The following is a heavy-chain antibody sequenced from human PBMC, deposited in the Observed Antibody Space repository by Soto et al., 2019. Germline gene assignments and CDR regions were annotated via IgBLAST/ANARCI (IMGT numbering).Heavy chain of an antibody. CDR2: ISAFNGQT. Sequence: QVQLVQSGDEVKKPGASVKVSCRASGYTFTSYGVSWVRQAPGQGLEWMGWISAFNGQTNYIQKVQSRVTLTTEASTSTSYMELRSLRSDDTDVYYCARGGDYYYGLDVCGQVTTVTVSS. J-gene: IGHJ6*02. CDR3: ARGGDYYYGLDV. D-gene: IGHD3-16*01. CDR1: GYTFTSYG. V-gene: IGHV1-18*01.